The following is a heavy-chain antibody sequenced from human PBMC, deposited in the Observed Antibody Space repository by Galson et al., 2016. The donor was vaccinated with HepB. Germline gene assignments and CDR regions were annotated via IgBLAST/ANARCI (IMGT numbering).Heavy chain of an antibody. J-gene: IGHJ4*02. CDR3: ARRTSSWYYFDY. CDR1: GGSINSTAW. D-gene: IGHD2-2*01. V-gene: IGHV4-59*08. CDR2: IYYRGST. Sequence: SETLSLTCGVSGGSINSTAWWSWIRQPPGKGLEWIGYIYYRGSTNYNPSLKSRVTISVDTSKNQFSLKLSSVTAADTAVYYCARRTSSWYYFDYWGQGTLVTVSS.